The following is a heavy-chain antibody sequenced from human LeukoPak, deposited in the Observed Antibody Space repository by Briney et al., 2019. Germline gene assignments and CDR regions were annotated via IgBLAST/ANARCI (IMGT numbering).Heavy chain of an antibody. J-gene: IGHJ4*02. CDR2: INPSGGST. D-gene: IGHD3-22*01. CDR1: GYTFTSYY. Sequence: ASVKVSCKASGYTFTSYYMHWVRQAPGQGLEWMGIINPSGGSTSYAQKFQGRVTMTRDTSTSTVYMELSSLRSEDTAVYYCARAHFYSGYWESQSYYFDYWGQGTLVTVSS. V-gene: IGHV1-46*01. CDR3: ARAHFYSGYWESQSYYFDY.